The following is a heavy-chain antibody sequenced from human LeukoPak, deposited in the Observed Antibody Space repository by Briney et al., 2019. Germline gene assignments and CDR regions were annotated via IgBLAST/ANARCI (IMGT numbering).Heavy chain of an antibody. D-gene: IGHD3-22*01. J-gene: IGHJ4*02. Sequence: GGSLRLSCAPSGLTVSSNYMSWVRQAPGKGLEWVSVIYSGGSTYYADSVKGRFTISRDNSKNALYLQMNSLRAEDTAVYYCARYKYDSSGYPYYFDYWGQGTLVTVSS. CDR3: ARYKYDSSGYPYYFDY. CDR2: IYSGGST. CDR1: GLTVSSNY. V-gene: IGHV3-53*01.